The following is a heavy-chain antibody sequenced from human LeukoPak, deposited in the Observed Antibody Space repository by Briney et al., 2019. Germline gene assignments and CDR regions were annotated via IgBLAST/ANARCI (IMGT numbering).Heavy chain of an antibody. CDR3: ARDKIQGPTKLDY. D-gene: IGHD1-1*01. J-gene: IGHJ4*02. V-gene: IGHV3-7*01. CDR1: GFTFSSYW. CDR2: IKQDKSEK. Sequence: PGGSLRLSCAASGFTFSSYWMSWVRQAPGKGLEWVANIKQDKSEKYYVDSLKGRFTISRDNAKNSLYLQMNRLRAEDTAVYYCARDKIQGPTKLDYWGQGILVTVSS.